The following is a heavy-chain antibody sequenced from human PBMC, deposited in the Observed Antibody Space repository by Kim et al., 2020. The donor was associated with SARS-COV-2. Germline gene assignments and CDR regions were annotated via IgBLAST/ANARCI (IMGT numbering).Heavy chain of an antibody. J-gene: IGHJ4*02. V-gene: IGHV3-30*07. D-gene: IGHD3-9*01. Sequence: VKGRFTISRDNSKNTLYLQRNSLGAEDTAVYYCARDGYDILTGYSTLDYWGQGTLVTVSS. CDR3: ARDGYDILTGYSTLDY.